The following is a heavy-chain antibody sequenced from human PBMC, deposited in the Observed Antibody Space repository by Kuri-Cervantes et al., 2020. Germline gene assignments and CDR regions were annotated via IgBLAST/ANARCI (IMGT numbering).Heavy chain of an antibody. CDR1: GGSISSSSYY. J-gene: IGHJ6*02. CDR3: ATLHDAYSSSWYGYYYYGMDV. Sequence: SETLSLTCTVSGGSISSSSYYWGRIRQPPGKGLEWIGSIYYSGSTYYNPSLKSRVTISVDTSKNQFSLKLSSVTAADTAVYYCATLHDAYSSSWYGYYYYGMDVWGQGTTVTVSS. V-gene: IGHV4-39*01. CDR2: IYYSGST. D-gene: IGHD6-13*01.